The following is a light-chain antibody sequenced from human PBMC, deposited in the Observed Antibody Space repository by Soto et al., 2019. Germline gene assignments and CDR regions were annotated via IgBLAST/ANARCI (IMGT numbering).Light chain of an antibody. CDR3: QQYNKWPQT. J-gene: IGKJ1*01. CDR2: GAS. CDR1: QSVSID. Sequence: EIVMTQSPATVPVSQGARVTLSCRASQSVSIDLAWYQQKPGQAPRLLIYGASTRATDIPPSFAGSGSGTEFTLTISSLQSEDIAVYYCQQYNKWPQTFGQGTKVEIK. V-gene: IGKV3-15*01.